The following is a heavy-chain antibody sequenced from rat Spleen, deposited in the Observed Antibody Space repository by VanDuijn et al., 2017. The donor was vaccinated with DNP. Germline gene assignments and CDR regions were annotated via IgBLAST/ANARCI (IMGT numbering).Heavy chain of an antibody. CDR1: GFTFSDYY. CDR3: ARHGAISAPLDY. Sequence: EVQLVESGGGLVQPGRALKLSCAASGFTFSDYYIAWVRQAQTKGLEGVASISYDGGSTYYRDSVKGRFPISRDNAKSSLYLQMDSLRSEDTATYYCARHGAISAPLDYWGQGVMVTVSS. D-gene: IGHD1-2*01. J-gene: IGHJ2*01. V-gene: IGHV5-20*01. CDR2: ISYDGGST.